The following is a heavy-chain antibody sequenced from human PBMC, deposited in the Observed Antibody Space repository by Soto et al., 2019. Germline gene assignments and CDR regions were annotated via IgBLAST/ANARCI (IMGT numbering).Heavy chain of an antibody. CDR3: ARELDYGDYYWYFDL. J-gene: IGHJ2*01. D-gene: IGHD4-17*01. Sequence: SVKVSCKASGGTFSSYTISWVRQAPGQGLEWMGRIIPILGIANYAQKFQGRVTITADKSTSTAYMELSSLRSEDTAVYYCARELDYGDYYWYFDLWGRGTLVTVSS. CDR2: IIPILGIA. CDR1: GGTFSSYT. V-gene: IGHV1-69*04.